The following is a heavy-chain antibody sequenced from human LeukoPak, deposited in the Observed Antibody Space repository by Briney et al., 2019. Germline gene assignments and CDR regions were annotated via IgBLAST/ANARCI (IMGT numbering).Heavy chain of an antibody. CDR1: GFTFSSYG. CDR2: ISYDGSNK. V-gene: IGHV3-30*18. Sequence: GRSLRLSCAASGFTFSSYGMHWVRQAPGKGLEWVAVISYDGSNKYYADSVKGRFTISRDNSKNTLYLQMNSLRAEDTAVYYCAKDLGSSGWFNDYWGQGTLVTVSP. D-gene: IGHD6-19*01. J-gene: IGHJ4*02. CDR3: AKDLGSSGWFNDY.